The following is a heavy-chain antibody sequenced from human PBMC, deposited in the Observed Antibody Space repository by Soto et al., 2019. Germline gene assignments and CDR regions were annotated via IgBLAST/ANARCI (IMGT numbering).Heavy chain of an antibody. CDR3: ARVGLNDFWSGYAFDY. J-gene: IGHJ4*02. CDR1: GFTFSDYY. V-gene: IGHV3-11*01. D-gene: IGHD3-3*01. CDR2: ISSSGSTI. Sequence: GGSLRLSCAASGFTFSDYYMSWIRQAPGKGLEWVSYISSSGSTIYYADSVKGRFTISRDNAKNSLYLQMNSLRAEDTAVYYCARVGLNDFWSGYAFDYWGQGTLVTVSS.